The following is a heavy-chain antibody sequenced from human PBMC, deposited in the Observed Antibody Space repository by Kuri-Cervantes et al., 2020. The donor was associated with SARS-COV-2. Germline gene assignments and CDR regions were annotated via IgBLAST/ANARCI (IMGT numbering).Heavy chain of an antibody. CDR3: ARDLNGGSDY. J-gene: IGHJ4*02. D-gene: IGHD3-10*01. CDR1: GFTFSSYS. Sequence: GESLKISCAASGFTFSSYSTNWVRQAPGKGLEWVSSISSSSYTNYADSVKGRFTISRDNAKNSLYLQMNSLRAEDTAVYYCARDLNGGSDYWGQGTLVTVSS. CDR2: ISSSSYT. V-gene: IGHV3-21*04.